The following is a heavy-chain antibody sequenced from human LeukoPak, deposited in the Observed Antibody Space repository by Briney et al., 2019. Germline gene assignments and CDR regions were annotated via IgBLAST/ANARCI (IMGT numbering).Heavy chain of an antibody. D-gene: IGHD3-22*01. CDR3: ARANYDSRAYTYYFDS. V-gene: IGHV3-48*03. J-gene: IGHJ4*02. Sequence: GSLRLSCAASGFTFSIYEMNWVRQAPGKGLEWVSYITSSGSTIYYADSVKGRFTISRDNAKISLYLQMNSLRAEGTAIYYCARANYDSRAYTYYFDSWGQGTLVTVSS. CDR2: ITSSGSTI. CDR1: GFTFSIYE.